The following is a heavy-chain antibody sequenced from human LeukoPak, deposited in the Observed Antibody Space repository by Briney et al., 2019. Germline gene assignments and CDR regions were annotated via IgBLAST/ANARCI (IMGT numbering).Heavy chain of an antibody. D-gene: IGHD3-16*01. CDR2: IYYSGST. J-gene: IGHJ3*02. V-gene: IGHV4-59*01. CDR3: ARKLGGLTDAFDI. Sequence: SETLSLTCSVSGGSISSYYWSWLRQPPGKGLEWLGYIYYSGSTNYNPSLKSRVTISVDTSKNQFSLKLSSVTAADTAVYYCARKLGGLTDAFDIWGQGTMVTVSS. CDR1: GGSISSYY.